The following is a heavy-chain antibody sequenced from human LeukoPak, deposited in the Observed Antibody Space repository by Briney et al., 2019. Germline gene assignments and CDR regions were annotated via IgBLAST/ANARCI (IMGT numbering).Heavy chain of an antibody. CDR2: INHSGST. D-gene: IGHD2-15*01. CDR3: ASSWGSRYCSGGSCSNWFDP. J-gene: IGHJ5*02. Sequence: SETLSLTCTVSGGSISSYYWSWIRQPPGKGLEWIGEINHSGSTNYNPSLKSRVTISVDTSKNQFSLKLSSVTAADTAVYYCASSWGSRYCSGGSCSNWFDPWGQGTLVTVSS. V-gene: IGHV4-34*01. CDR1: GGSISSYY.